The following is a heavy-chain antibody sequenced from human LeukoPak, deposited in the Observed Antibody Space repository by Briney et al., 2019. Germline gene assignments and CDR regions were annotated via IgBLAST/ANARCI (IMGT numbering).Heavy chain of an antibody. D-gene: IGHD6-13*01. J-gene: IGHJ4*02. CDR2: IIPIFGTA. V-gene: IGHV1-69*13. Sequence: SVKVSCKASGGTFSSYAISWVRQAPGQGLEWMGGIIPIFGTANYAQKFQGRVTITADESTSTAYMELSSLRSEDTAVYYCARDNRGAQQLGLFDYWGQGTLVTVSS. CDR3: ARDNRGAQQLGLFDY. CDR1: GGTFSSYA.